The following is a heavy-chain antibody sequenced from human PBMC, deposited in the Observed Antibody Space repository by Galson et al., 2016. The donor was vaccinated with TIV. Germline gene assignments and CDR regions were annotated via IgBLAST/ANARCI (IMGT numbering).Heavy chain of an antibody. D-gene: IGHD2-15*01. J-gene: IGHJ4*02. CDR1: GCSISSNGIF. CDR3: ARDQDRGAYFDY. CDR2: IYHSGST. Sequence: TLSLTCTVSGCSISSNGIFWSWIRQHPGKVLEWIGYIYHSGSTHYNPSLKSRVAMSVDTSENQFSLTLTSVTAADTAVYYCARDQDRGAYFDYWGQGTLVTVSS. V-gene: IGHV4-31*03.